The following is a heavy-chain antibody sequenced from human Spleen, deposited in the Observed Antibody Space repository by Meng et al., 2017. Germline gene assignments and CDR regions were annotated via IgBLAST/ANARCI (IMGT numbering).Heavy chain of an antibody. J-gene: IGHJ4*02. Sequence: QVQLQEAGPGLVKPSGALSLTCAVSGGSISSSNWWSWVRQPPGKGLEWIGENNLSGSTNYNPSLKSRVTISVDTSKNQFSLKLTSVTAADTAVYYCAVGVIDNLDHWGQGMLVTVSS. V-gene: IGHV4-4*02. CDR1: GGSISSSNW. CDR2: NNLSGST. CDR3: AVGVIDNLDH. D-gene: IGHD3-16*02.